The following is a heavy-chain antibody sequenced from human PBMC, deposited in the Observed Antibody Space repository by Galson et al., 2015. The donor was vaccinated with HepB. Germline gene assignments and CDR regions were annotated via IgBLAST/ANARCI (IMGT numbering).Heavy chain of an antibody. V-gene: IGHV4-39*01. CDR3: ARGGRYCSSTVCFAGYYYYYMDV. CDR2: TYYGGST. J-gene: IGHJ6*03. CDR1: GGSISSSNSY. Sequence: ETLSLTCTVSGGSISSSNSYWGWIRQPPGKGLEWIGSTYYGGSTYYNPSLKSRVTISVDTSENRFSLKLSSVTAADTAVYYCARGGRYCSSTVCFAGYYYYYMDVWGKGTTVTVSS. D-gene: IGHD2-2*01.